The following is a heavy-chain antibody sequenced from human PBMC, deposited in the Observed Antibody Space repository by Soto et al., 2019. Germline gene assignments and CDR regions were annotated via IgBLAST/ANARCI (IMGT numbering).Heavy chain of an antibody. CDR1: GFTFSSYC. J-gene: IGHJ4*02. CDR3: ARLMRVYSSSSVDY. Sequence: GGSLRLSCAASGFTFSSYCMSWVRQAPGKGLEWVANIKQDGSEKYYVDSVKGRFTISRDNAKNSLYLQMNSLRAEDTAVYYCARLMRVYSSSSVDYWGKGTLVTVSS. D-gene: IGHD6-6*01. V-gene: IGHV3-7*05. CDR2: IKQDGSEK.